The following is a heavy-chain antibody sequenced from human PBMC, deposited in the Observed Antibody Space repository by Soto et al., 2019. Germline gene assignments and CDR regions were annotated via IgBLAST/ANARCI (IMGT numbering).Heavy chain of an antibody. Sequence: SVKVSCKASGFTFTSSAMQWVRQARGQRLEWIGWIVVGSGNTNYAQKFQERVTITRDMSTSTAYMELSSLRSEDTAVYYCAAFDYGDYPIPIDFPGQGTLVTVSS. CDR1: GFTFTSSA. D-gene: IGHD4-17*01. V-gene: IGHV1-58*02. CDR3: AAFDYGDYPIPIDF. CDR2: IVVGSGNT. J-gene: IGHJ4*02.